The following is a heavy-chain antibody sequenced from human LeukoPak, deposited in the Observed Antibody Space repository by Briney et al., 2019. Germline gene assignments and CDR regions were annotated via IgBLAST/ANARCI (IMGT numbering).Heavy chain of an antibody. D-gene: IGHD1-26*01. CDR3: ASPTGSYGSRIDY. V-gene: IGHV3-74*03. CDR1: GFTFSIYC. J-gene: IGHJ4*02. Sequence: GSLRLSCAASGFTFSIYCMHWVRQAPGKGLGWVSRINSDGSSTAYADSVKGRFTTSRDNAKNTLYLQMNSLTDEDTAVYYCASPTGSYGSRIDYWGQGTLVSVSS. CDR2: INSDGSST.